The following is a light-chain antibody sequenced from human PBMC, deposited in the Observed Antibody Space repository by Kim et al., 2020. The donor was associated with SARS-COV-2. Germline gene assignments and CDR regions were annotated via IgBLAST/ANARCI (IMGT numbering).Light chain of an antibody. CDR1: NIGSKS. CDR3: QVWDSSSEYYV. Sequence: SYELTQPPSVSVAPGKTARITCGGNNIGSKSVHWYQQKPGQAPVLVIYYDSDRPSGIPERFSGSNSGNTATLTISRVEAGDEADYYCQVWDSSSEYYVFGTGTKVTV. CDR2: YDS. V-gene: IGLV3-21*04. J-gene: IGLJ1*01.